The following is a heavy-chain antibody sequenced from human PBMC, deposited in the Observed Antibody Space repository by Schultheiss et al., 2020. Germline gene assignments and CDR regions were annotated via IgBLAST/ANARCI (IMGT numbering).Heavy chain of an antibody. CDR1: GFTFSSYA. V-gene: IGHV3-64*04. CDR2: ISSNGGST. Sequence: GESLRLSCSASGFTFSSYAMHWVRQAPGKGLEYVSAISSNGGSTYYADSVKGRFTISRDNSKNTLYLQMNSLRAEDTAVYYCAREELRFLEWLPYYYYYYYMDVWGKGTTVTGSS. D-gene: IGHD3-3*01. CDR3: AREELRFLEWLPYYYYYYYMDV. J-gene: IGHJ6*03.